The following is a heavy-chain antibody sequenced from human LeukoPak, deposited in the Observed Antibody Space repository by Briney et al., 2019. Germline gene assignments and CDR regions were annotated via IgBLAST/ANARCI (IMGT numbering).Heavy chain of an antibody. CDR2: LYSGGYT. CDR1: GFTVSTKY. V-gene: IGHV3-66*01. Sequence: GGSLRLSCAASGFTVSTKYMSWVRQAPGKGLEWVSALYSGGYTYYADSVKGRFTISRDNSKNTLYLQMNSLRTEDTAVYYCARSLLGIRYFDYWGQGTLVTVSS. J-gene: IGHJ4*02. CDR3: ARSLLGIRYFDY. D-gene: IGHD7-27*01.